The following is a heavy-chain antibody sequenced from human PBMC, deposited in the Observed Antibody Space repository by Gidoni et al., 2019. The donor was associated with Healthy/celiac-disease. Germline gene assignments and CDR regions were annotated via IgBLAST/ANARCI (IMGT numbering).Heavy chain of an antibody. V-gene: IGHV1-2*02. Sequence: QVQLVPSGAEVKKPGASVKVPCTASGYTFTGYYMHWVRRAPGQGLEWMGWINPNSGGTNYAQKCQGRVTMTRDTSISTAYMELSRLRSDDTAVYYCARTANWYDPWGQGTLVTVSS. D-gene: IGHD2-21*02. CDR2: INPNSGGT. J-gene: IGHJ5*02. CDR3: ARTANWYDP. CDR1: GYTFTGYY.